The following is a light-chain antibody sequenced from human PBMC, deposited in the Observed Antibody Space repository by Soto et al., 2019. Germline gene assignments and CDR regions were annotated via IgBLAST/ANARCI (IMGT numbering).Light chain of an antibody. CDR3: EAWDDSLYGAV. V-gene: IGLV1-44*01. CDR2: NND. J-gene: IGLJ2*01. Sequence: QSVLTQPPSASGTPGQRVTISCSGSSSNIGANPINWYQQLPGTAPKLLIYNNDQRPSGVPDRFSASKSGTSASLAISGRLSEDEADYYCEAWDDSLYGAVLGGGTKLTVL. CDR1: SSNIGANP.